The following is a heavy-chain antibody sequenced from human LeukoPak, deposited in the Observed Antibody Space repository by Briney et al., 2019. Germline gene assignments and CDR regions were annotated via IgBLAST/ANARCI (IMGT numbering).Heavy chain of an antibody. Sequence: SETLSLTCGVSGGSITTTNYWSWVRQPPGGGLEWIGEISLTGRTHYNPSLKSRVHISIDESKNHLYLNLASVTAADTAVYYCARAQMVRGVIIKVFWYFDLWGRGTLVTVSS. V-gene: IGHV4-4*02. CDR3: ARAQMVRGVIIKVFWYFDL. CDR2: ISLTGRT. D-gene: IGHD3-10*01. CDR1: GGSITTTNY. J-gene: IGHJ2*01.